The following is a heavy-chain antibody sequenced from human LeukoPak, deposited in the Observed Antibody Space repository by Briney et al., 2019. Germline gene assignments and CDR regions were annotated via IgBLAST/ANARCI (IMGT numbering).Heavy chain of an antibody. CDR2: ISAYNGNT. Sequence: ASVKVSCKASGYTFTSYGISWVRQAPGQGLEWMGWISAYNGNTNYAQKLQGRVTMTTDTSTSTAYMELRSLRSDDTAVYYCARDQWIDYSSTSCYDYYYGMDVWGQGTTVTVSS. CDR1: GYTFTSYG. V-gene: IGHV1-18*01. J-gene: IGHJ6*02. D-gene: IGHD2-2*01. CDR3: ARDQWIDYSSTSCYDYYYGMDV.